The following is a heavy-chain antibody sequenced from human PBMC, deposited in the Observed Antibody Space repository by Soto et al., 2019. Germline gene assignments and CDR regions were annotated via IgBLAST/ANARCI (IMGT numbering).Heavy chain of an antibody. CDR1: GGTFSSYA. V-gene: IGHV1-69*06. CDR2: IIPIFGTA. J-gene: IGHJ5*02. D-gene: IGHD1-26*01. CDR3: ARSPARGSYYNWFDP. Sequence: SVKVSCKASGGTFSSYAISWVRQAPGQGLEWMGGIIPIFGTANYAQKFQGRVTITADKSTSTAYMELSSLRSEDTAVYYCARSPARGSYYNWFDPWGQGTLVTVSS.